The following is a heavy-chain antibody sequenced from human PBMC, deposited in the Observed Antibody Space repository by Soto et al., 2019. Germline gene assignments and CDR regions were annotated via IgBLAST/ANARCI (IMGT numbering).Heavy chain of an antibody. D-gene: IGHD3-3*01. CDR2: ISYDGSNK. V-gene: IGHV3-30-3*01. CDR1: GFTFSSYA. J-gene: IGHJ6*02. CDR3: ARGPDRFLERFGYYYGMDV. Sequence: PGGSLRLSCAASGFTFSSYAMHWVRQAPGKGLEWVAVISYDGSNKYYADSVKGRFTISRDNSKNTLYLQMNSLRAEDTAVYYCARGPDRFLERFGYYYGMDVWGQGTTVTVSS.